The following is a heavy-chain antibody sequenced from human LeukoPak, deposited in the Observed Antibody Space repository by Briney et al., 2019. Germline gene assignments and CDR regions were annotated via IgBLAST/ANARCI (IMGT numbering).Heavy chain of an antibody. J-gene: IGHJ3*02. CDR3: ARSSHYDILTGYSEEDAFDI. CDR2: IYSGGST. V-gene: IGHV3-53*01. D-gene: IGHD3-9*01. CDR1: GFTVSSNY. Sequence: PGGSLRLSCAASGFTVSSNYMSCVRQAPGKGLEWVSVIYSGGSTDYADSVKGRFTISRDTSKNTLYLQMNSLRVEDTAVYYCARSSHYDILTGYSEEDAFDIWGQGTMVTVSS.